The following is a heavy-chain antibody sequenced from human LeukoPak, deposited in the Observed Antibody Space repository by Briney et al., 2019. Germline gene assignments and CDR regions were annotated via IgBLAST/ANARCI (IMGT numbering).Heavy chain of an antibody. CDR2: INSDGSST. D-gene: IGHD6-13*01. J-gene: IGHJ3*02. V-gene: IGHV3-74*01. CDR3: ARAQLAANAFDI. Sequence: GSLRLSCAASGFTFSSYWMHWVRQAPGKGLVWVSRINSDGSSTSYADSVKGRFTISRDNAKNTLYLQMNSLRAEDTALYYCARAQLAANAFDIWGQGTMVTVSS. CDR1: GFTFSSYW.